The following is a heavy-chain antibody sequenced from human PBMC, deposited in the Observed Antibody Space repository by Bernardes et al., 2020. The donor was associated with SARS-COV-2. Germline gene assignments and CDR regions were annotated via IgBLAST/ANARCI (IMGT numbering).Heavy chain of an antibody. J-gene: IGHJ5*02. CDR2: IYPGDSDT. Sequence: GESLKISCKGSGYSFTSYWIGWVRQMPGKGLEWMGIIYPGDSDTRYSPSFQGQVTISADKSISTAYLQWSSLKASDTAMYYCARRPSWGWYGGWFDPWGQGTLVTVSS. V-gene: IGHV5-51*01. CDR3: ARRPSWGWYGGWFDP. D-gene: IGHD6-19*01. CDR1: GYSFTSYW.